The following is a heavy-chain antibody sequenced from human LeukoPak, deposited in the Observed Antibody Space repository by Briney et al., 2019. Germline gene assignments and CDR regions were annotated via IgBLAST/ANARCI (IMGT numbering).Heavy chain of an antibody. Sequence: GWSLRLSCAASGFTFSSYSMNWVRQAPGKGLEWVSSISSSSSYIYYADSVKGRFTISRDNAKNSLYLQMNSLRAEDTAVYYCAREGRYYDSSGYYPYYFDYWGQGTLVTVSS. CDR3: AREGRYYDSSGYYPYYFDY. CDR2: ISSSSSYI. J-gene: IGHJ4*02. D-gene: IGHD3-22*01. V-gene: IGHV3-21*01. CDR1: GFTFSSYS.